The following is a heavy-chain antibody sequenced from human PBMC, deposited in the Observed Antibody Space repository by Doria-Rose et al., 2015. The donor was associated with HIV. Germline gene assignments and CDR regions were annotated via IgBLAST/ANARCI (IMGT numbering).Heavy chain of an antibody. CDR1: GVSLSSPGMG. Sequence: SGPVLVKPTETLTLTCTVSGVSLSSPGMGVSWIRQPPGKAPEWLANIFSDDDRSYKTSLQSRLTISRVTSRRQVVLTMTDTYPVDTATYYCARIKSSRWYHKYYFDFWGQGTLVIVSA. CDR2: IFSDDDR. J-gene: IGHJ4*02. V-gene: IGHV2-26*01. D-gene: IGHD6-13*01. CDR3: ARIKSSRWYHKYYFDF.